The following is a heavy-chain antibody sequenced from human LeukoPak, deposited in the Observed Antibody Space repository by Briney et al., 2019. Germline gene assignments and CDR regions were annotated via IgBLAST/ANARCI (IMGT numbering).Heavy chain of an antibody. D-gene: IGHD2-2*01. CDR1: GGSFSGYY. J-gene: IGHJ5*02. Sequence: SETLSLTCAVYGGSFSGYYWSWIRQPPGKGLEWIGEINHSGSTNYNPSLKSRVTISVDTSKNQFSLKLSSVTAADTAMYYCARGTVVPAAMGVDPWGQGTLVTVSS. CDR3: ARGTVVPAAMGVDP. CDR2: INHSGST. V-gene: IGHV4-34*01.